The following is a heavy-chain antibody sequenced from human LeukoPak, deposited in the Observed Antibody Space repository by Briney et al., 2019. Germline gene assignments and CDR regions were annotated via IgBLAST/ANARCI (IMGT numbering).Heavy chain of an antibody. J-gene: IGHJ3*02. Sequence: SETLSLTCAVSGGSISSSNWWSWVRQPPGKGLEWIGEIYHSGSTNYNPSLKSRVTISVDKSKNQFSLKLSSVTAADTAVYYCARGGYSSSPYAFDIWGQGTMVTVSS. CDR2: IYHSGST. CDR1: GGSISSSNW. CDR3: ARGGYSSSPYAFDI. D-gene: IGHD6-13*01. V-gene: IGHV4-4*02.